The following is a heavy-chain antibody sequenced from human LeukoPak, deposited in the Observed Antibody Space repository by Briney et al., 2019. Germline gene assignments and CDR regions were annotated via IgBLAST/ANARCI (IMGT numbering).Heavy chain of an antibody. Sequence: ASVKVSCKASGYTFTSYDINWVRQATGQGLEWMGWMNPNSGNAGYAQKFQGRVTMTRNTSTSTAYMELSSLRSEDTAVYYCARGRHSSGWYEPDYWGQGTLVTVSS. V-gene: IGHV1-8*01. D-gene: IGHD6-19*01. CDR1: GYTFTSYD. CDR2: MNPNSGNA. CDR3: ARGRHSSGWYEPDY. J-gene: IGHJ4*02.